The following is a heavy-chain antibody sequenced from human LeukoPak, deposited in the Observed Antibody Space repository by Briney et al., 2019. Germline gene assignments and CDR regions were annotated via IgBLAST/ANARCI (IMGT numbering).Heavy chain of an antibody. D-gene: IGHD3-22*01. CDR3: ARDPTYYYDSSGYSYYFDY. CDR1: GFTFSSYA. CDR2: ISYDGSNK. V-gene: IGHV3-30-3*01. Sequence: GGSLRLSCAAYGFTFSSYAMHWVRQAPGKGLEWVAVISYDGSNKYYADSVKGRFTISRDNSKNTLYLQMNSLRAEDTAVYYCARDPTYYYDSSGYSYYFDYWGQGTLVTVSS. J-gene: IGHJ4*02.